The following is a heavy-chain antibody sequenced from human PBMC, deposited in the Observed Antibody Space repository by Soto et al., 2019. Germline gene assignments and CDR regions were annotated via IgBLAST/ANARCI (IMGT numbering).Heavy chain of an antibody. CDR1: GFTFSSYA. CDR3: AKTGYDFWSGYFAYYFDY. D-gene: IGHD3-3*01. V-gene: IGHV3-23*01. Sequence: EVQLLESGGGLVQPGGSLRLSCAASGFTFSSYAMSWVRQAPGKGLEWVSAISGSGGSTYYADSVKGRFTISRDNYKNTLYLQMNSLRAEDTAVYYCAKTGYDFWSGYFAYYFDYWGQGTLVTVSS. CDR2: ISGSGGST. J-gene: IGHJ4*02.